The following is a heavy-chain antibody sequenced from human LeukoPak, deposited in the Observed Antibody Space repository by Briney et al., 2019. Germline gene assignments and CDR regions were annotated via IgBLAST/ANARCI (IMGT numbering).Heavy chain of an antibody. CDR3: ARDEGYFDY. Sequence: GGSLRLSCAASGFTFSSYGMYWVRQAPGKGLEWVAVISYDGSNKYYADSVKGRFTISRDNSKNTLYLQMNSLRAEDTAVYYCARDEGYFDYWGQGTLVTVSS. V-gene: IGHV3-30*03. CDR2: ISYDGSNK. CDR1: GFTFSSYG. J-gene: IGHJ4*02.